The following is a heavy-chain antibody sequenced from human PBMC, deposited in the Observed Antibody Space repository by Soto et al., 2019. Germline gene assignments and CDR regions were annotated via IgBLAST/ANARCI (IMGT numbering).Heavy chain of an antibody. CDR1: GYTLTGYY. CDR2: INPNSGGT. Sequence: ASVKVSCKASGYTLTGYYMHWVRQAPGQKIERMGWINPNSGGTNYSQKFQGWVTMTRDTSISTAYMELSRLRSDDTAVYYCVRDVAVAGEYYYYYYGMDVWGQGTTVTVSS. D-gene: IGHD6-19*01. CDR3: VRDVAVAGEYYYYYYGMDV. V-gene: IGHV1-2*04. J-gene: IGHJ6*02.